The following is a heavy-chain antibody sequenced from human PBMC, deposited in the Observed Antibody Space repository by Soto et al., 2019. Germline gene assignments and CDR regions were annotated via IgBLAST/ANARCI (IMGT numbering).Heavy chain of an antibody. J-gene: IGHJ4*02. CDR3: VRSGDNYNLLDV. CDR2: SSHSGSFP. Sequence: GGSLRLSCVASGFTFSDYYMSWIRQTPGKGLEWIGYSSHSGSFPRYADSVKGRSSISRDNAKNSLYLQINSLRGEDTAIYYSVRSGDNYNLLDVWGQGTPVTVSS. V-gene: IGHV3-11*06. D-gene: IGHD1-1*01. CDR1: GFTFSDYY.